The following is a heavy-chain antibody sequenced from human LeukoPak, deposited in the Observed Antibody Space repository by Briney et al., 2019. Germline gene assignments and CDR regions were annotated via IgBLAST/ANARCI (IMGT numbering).Heavy chain of an antibody. J-gene: IGHJ4*02. CDR1: GGSISSGSYY. V-gene: IGHV4-61*02. Sequence: SQTLSLTCTVSGGSISSGSYYWSWIRPPPGKGLEWSGRIYTSGSTNYNPSLKSRVTISVDTSKNQFSRKLSSVTAADTAVYYCARDRGIPIWGQGTLVSVSS. D-gene: IGHD3-10*01. CDR3: ARDRGIPI. CDR2: IYTSGST.